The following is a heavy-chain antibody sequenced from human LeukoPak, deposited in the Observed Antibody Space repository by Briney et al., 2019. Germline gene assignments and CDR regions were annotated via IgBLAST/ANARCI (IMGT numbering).Heavy chain of an antibody. CDR2: IFDSGGT. Sequence: PSGTLSLSCSVSGGSISSYYWTWVRQPPGKRLEWVGYIFDSGGTTYNTSPMNRVTISVAATQNKSPLILSSVAAAHTPVYYCARGSSSSWDDVGYIDSWGQGTLVIVSS. J-gene: IGHJ4*02. V-gene: IGHV4-59*01. D-gene: IGHD6-13*01. CDR1: GGSISSYY. CDR3: ARGSSSSWDDVGYIDS.